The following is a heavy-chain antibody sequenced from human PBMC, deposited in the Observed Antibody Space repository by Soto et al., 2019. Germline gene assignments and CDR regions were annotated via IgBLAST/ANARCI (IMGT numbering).Heavy chain of an antibody. CDR1: GGTFSSYA. Sequence: SVKVSCKASGGTFSSYAISWVRQAPGQGLEWMGGIIPIFGTANYAQKFQGRVTITADESTSTAYMELSSLRSEDTAVYYCASSIDTAMVTTGAFDYWGQGTLVTVSS. CDR3: ASSIDTAMVTTGAFDY. CDR2: IIPIFGTA. V-gene: IGHV1-69*13. J-gene: IGHJ4*02. D-gene: IGHD5-18*01.